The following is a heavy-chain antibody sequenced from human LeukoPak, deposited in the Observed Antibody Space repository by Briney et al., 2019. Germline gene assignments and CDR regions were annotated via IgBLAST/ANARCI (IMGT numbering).Heavy chain of an antibody. Sequence: SVKVSCKTSGGTFRTYSVTWVRQAPGQGLEWMGGIIPIFGTPNYAQKFQGRVKVTTDDATGTAYIELSSLMSEDTAIYYCARVDRYHFYLDVWGKGTPVTVSS. J-gene: IGHJ6*03. CDR2: IIPIFGTP. CDR1: GGTFRTYS. V-gene: IGHV1-69*05. CDR3: ARVDRYHFYLDV.